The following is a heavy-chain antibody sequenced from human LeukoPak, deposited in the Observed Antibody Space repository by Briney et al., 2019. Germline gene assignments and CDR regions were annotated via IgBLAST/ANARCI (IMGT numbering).Heavy chain of an antibody. D-gene: IGHD3-10*01. CDR3: ATAPSGSGTFLDY. J-gene: IGHJ4*02. CDR2: IWYGGSDK. Sequence: GGSLRLSCAASGFTFSSYGMHWVRQAPGKGLEWVAVIWYGGSDKYYADSVKGRFTISRDNSKNTLYLQMNSLRAEDTAVYHCATAPSGSGTFLDYWGQGTLVTVSS. CDR1: GFTFSSYG. V-gene: IGHV3-33*01.